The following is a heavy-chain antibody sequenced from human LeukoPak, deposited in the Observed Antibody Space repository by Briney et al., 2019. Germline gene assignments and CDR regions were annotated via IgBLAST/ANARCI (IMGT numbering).Heavy chain of an antibody. J-gene: IGHJ6*02. V-gene: IGHV4-59*01. CDR2: IHYSGST. Sequence: SETLSLTCTVSGGSFSNYYWSWIRQPPGKGLEWIVNIHYSGSTIYNPSLKSRATISIDMSKSQFSLRLSSVTAVDTAVYYCARVSGATITTYYGVDVWGQGTTVTVS. CDR1: GGSFSNYY. CDR3: ARVSGATITTYYGVDV. D-gene: IGHD5-12*01.